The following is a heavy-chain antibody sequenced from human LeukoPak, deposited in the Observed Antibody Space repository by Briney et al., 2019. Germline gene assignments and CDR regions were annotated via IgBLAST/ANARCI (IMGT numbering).Heavy chain of an antibody. V-gene: IGHV1-2*02. J-gene: IGHJ4*02. CDR3: ARTVRYYDSSGYYYA. D-gene: IGHD3-22*01. CDR2: INPNSGGT. Sequence: GAPVKVSCKASGYTFTGYYMHWVRQAPGQGLEWMGWINPNSGGTNYAQKFQGRVTMTRDTSINTAYMELSRLRSDDTAVYYCARTVRYYDSSGYYYAWGQGTLVTVSS. CDR1: GYTFTGYY.